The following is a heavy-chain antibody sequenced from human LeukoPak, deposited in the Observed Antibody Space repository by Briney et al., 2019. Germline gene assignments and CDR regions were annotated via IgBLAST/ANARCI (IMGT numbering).Heavy chain of an antibody. D-gene: IGHD5-18*01. Sequence: SETLSLTCAVSGGSISSNNWWSWVRQPPGKGLEWIGYIYYSGSTNYNPSLKSRVTISVDTSKNQFSLKLSSVTAADTAVYYCARGGYSYGYWSFDYWGQGTLVTVSS. V-gene: IGHV4-4*02. CDR1: GGSISSNNW. CDR3: ARGGYSYGYWSFDY. J-gene: IGHJ4*02. CDR2: IYYSGST.